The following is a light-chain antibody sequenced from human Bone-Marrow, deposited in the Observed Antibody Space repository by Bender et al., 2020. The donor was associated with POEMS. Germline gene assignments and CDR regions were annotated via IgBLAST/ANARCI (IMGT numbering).Light chain of an antibody. CDR3: QSWGRNTGV. CDR2: QDT. V-gene: IGLV3-1*01. J-gene: IGLJ2*01. CDR1: TLGAES. Sequence: SYELTQPPSVSVSPGQTATITCSGETLGAESACWYHQKPGQCPVVVIYQDTKRPSGLPERFSVSTSGNTASLTISGTQTMNEAEYYCQSWGRNTGVFGGGTKLTVL.